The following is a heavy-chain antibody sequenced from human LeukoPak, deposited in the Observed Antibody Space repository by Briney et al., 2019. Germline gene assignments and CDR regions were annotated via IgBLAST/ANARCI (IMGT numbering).Heavy chain of an antibody. D-gene: IGHD3-10*01. CDR3: ARQEYYGSGSYSARWFDP. J-gene: IGHJ5*02. Sequence: GESLNISCKASGYSFTSYWIGWVCQMPGKGLGWMGIIYPGDSDTRYSPSFQGQVTISADKSISTAYLQWSSLKAADTAVYYCARQEYYGSGSYSARWFDPWGQGTLVTVSS. CDR1: GYSFTSYW. CDR2: IYPGDSDT. V-gene: IGHV5-51*01.